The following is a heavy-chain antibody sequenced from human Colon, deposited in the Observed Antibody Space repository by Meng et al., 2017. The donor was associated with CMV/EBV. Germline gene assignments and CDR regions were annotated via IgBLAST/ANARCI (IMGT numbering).Heavy chain of an antibody. CDR2: IFRDGST. Sequence: QGQPRHGGAGLLKPSETLSLTCGVYDGSFSGYFWTWIRQPPGKGLEWIGEIFRDGSTKYNPSLQSRVTMSVDTSKNHFSLNLRSVTAADTAVYFCARATKPNCWEVLEYWGQGTLVTVSS. J-gene: IGHJ4*02. D-gene: IGHD2-2*01. V-gene: IGHV4-34*12. CDR3: ARATKPNCWEVLEY. CDR1: DGSFSGYF.